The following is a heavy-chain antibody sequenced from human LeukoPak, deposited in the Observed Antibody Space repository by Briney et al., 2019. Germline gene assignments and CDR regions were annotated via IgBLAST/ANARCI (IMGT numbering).Heavy chain of an antibody. V-gene: IGHV1-46*01. D-gene: IGHD3-10*01. CDR3: ARVGYYGSGRKNWFDP. CDR1: GYTFTSYY. J-gene: IGHJ5*02. CDR2: INPSGGST. Sequence: ASVKVSCKASGYTFTSYYMHWVRQAPGQGFEWMGIINPSGGSTSYAQKFQGRVTMTRDTSTSTVYMELSSLRSEDTAVYYCARVGYYGSGRKNWFDPWGQGTLVTVSS.